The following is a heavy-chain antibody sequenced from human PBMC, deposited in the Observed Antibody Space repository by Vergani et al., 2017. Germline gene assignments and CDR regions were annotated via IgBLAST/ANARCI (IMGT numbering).Heavy chain of an antibody. J-gene: IGHJ4*02. CDR3: ARDVGLSTIDY. Sequence: QVHLNEAGPGLVKPSQTLSLTCTVSGASITSGSFYWGGIRQPAGKGLEWIGRIHASGTKNYNPSLRSLVTLSVDTSKNQLSLKMISMTAADTAVYYCARDVGLSTIDYWGQGAMVTVSS. D-gene: IGHD1-14*01. CDR2: IHASGTK. V-gene: IGHV4-61*02. CDR1: GASITSGSFY.